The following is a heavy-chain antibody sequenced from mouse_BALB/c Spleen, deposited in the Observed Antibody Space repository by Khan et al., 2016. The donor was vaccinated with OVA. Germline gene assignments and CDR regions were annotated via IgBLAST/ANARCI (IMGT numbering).Heavy chain of an antibody. CDR1: GFSFTNYS. CDR3: ARRGYDYGRGALFAY. CDR2: IWSAGST. V-gene: IGHV2-2*02. Sequence: QVQLKQSGPGLVQPSQSLSITCTVSGFSFTNYSVHWVRQSPGKGLEWLGVIWSAGSTDYNAAFISRLTIRKDNSRSHVFFKMNSLQPNDTAIYNWARRGYDYGRGALFAYWGQGTMVTVAA. J-gene: IGHJ3*01. D-gene: IGHD2-4*01.